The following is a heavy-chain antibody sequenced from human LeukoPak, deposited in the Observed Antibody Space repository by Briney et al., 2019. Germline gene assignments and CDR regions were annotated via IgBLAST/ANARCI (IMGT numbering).Heavy chain of an antibody. D-gene: IGHD4-17*01. Sequence: SETLSLTCTVSGGSISSYYWGWIRQPPGKGLEWIGSIYYSGSTYYNPSLKSRVTISVDTSKNQFSLKLNSVTAADTAVYFCARQPRLRPFDYWGQGTLVTVSS. V-gene: IGHV4-39*01. CDR1: GGSISSYY. CDR2: IYYSGST. J-gene: IGHJ4*02. CDR3: ARQPRLRPFDY.